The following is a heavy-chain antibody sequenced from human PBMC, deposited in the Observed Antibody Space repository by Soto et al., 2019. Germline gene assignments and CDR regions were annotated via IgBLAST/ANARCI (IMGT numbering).Heavy chain of an antibody. J-gene: IGHJ3*01. CDR2: IYHSGSA. Sequence: QVQLQESGPGLVKPSGTLSLTCTVSGVSISRSNWWIWVRQPPGKGLEWIGEIYHSGSASYNPFLKSRVTISVDKSKNQFSLNLSSVTAADTAVYYCARETTVNSFDVWGQWKMVTVSS. V-gene: IGHV4-4*02. CDR1: GVSISRSNW. D-gene: IGHD4-17*01. CDR3: ARETTVNSFDV.